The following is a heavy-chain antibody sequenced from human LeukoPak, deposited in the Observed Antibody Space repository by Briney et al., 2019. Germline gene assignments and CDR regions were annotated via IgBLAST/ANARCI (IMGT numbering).Heavy chain of an antibody. V-gene: IGHV3-23*01. J-gene: IGHJ6*03. Sequence: GGSLRLSCAASGFTFSSYAMSWVRQAPGKGLEWVSAISGSGGSTYYADSVKGRFTISRDNSKNTLYLQMNSLRAEDTAVYYCAKVVSWDYYYYMDVWGKGTTVTVPS. CDR3: AKVVSWDYYYYMDV. D-gene: IGHD2-8*01. CDR1: GFTFSSYA. CDR2: ISGSGGST.